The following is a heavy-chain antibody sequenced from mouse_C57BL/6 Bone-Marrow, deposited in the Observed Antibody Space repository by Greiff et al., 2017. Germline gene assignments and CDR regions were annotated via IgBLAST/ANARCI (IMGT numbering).Heavy chain of an antibody. J-gene: IGHJ4*01. V-gene: IGHV7-1*01. CDR2: SRNKANDYTT. D-gene: IGHD4-1*01. Sequence: EVNLVESGGGLVQSGRSLRLSCATSGFTFSDFYMEWVRQAPGKGLEWIAASRNKANDYTTEYSASVKGRFIVSRDTSPSILYLQMNALRAEDTAIYYCARDLGNYAMDYWGQGTSVTVSS. CDR3: ARDLGNYAMDY. CDR1: GFTFSDFY.